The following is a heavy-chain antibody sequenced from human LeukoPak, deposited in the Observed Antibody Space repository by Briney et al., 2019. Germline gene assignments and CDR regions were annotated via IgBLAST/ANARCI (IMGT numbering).Heavy chain of an antibody. CDR3: ASSYTSDWSYYFHY. J-gene: IGHJ4*02. CDR2: ISYIGST. D-gene: IGHD6-19*01. V-gene: IGHV4-59*08. Sequence: SETLSLTCTVSGDSIRNYYSNWIRQPPGKGLEWIGYISYIGSTNYNPSLDSRVTIALDTSKNQFSLKLRSVTAADTAVYYCASSYTSDWSYYFHYWGPGALVTVSS. CDR1: GDSIRNYY.